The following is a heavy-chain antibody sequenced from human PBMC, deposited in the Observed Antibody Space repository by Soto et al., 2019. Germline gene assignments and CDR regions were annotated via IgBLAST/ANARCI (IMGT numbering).Heavy chain of an antibody. J-gene: IGHJ4*02. Sequence: QVQLVQSGAEVKKPGASVKVSCKASGYTFTNYGITWVRQAPGQGLEWMGWISAYNGNTDYAQKLQGSVTMTTNTSTSTAYMELRSLGSDDTAVYYWARGNSGWYALHFDYWGQGTLLTVSS. CDR2: ISAYNGNT. D-gene: IGHD6-19*01. CDR1: GYTFTNYG. V-gene: IGHV1-18*01. CDR3: ARGNSGWYALHFDY.